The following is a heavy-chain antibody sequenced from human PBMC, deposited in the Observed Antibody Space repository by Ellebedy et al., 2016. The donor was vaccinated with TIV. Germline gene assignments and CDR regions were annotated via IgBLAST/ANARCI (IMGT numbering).Heavy chain of an antibody. J-gene: IGHJ1*01. CDR2: MSSDGNNQ. D-gene: IGHD2-21*01. V-gene: IGHV3-30*04. CDR3: ARGRHVVVVSASTETFQH. Sequence: GESLKISXAASGFLFRGYDMHWVRQAPGRGLEWVAVMSSDGNNQYYADSVKGRFTISRDNSKNTLNLEMNSLRIEDTAVYYCARGRHVVVVSASTETFQHWGQGTLVTVSS. CDR1: GFLFRGYD.